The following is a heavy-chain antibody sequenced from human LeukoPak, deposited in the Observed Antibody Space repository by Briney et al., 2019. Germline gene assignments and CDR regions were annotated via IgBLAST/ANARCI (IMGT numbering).Heavy chain of an antibody. CDR3: ASVRHYGDSADY. Sequence: SETLSLTCAVYGGSFSGYYWSWIRQPPGKGLEWIGEINHSGSTNYNPSLKSRVTISVDTSKNQFSLKLSSVTAADTAVYYCASVRHYGDSADYWGQGTLVTVSS. D-gene: IGHD4-17*01. CDR1: GGSFSGYY. J-gene: IGHJ4*02. CDR2: INHSGST. V-gene: IGHV4-34*01.